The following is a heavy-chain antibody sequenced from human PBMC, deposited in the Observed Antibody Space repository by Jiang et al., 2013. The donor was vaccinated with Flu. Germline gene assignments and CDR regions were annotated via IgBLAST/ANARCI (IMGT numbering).Heavy chain of an antibody. D-gene: IGHD2-15*01. Sequence: LKPSETLSLTCAVYGGSFSGYYWSWIRQPPGKGLEWIGEINHSGSTNYNPSLKSRVTISVDTSKNQFSLKLSSVTAADTAVYYCARERVVVAAGVSAFDIWGQGTMVTVSS. CDR1: GGSFSGYY. CDR2: INHSGST. J-gene: IGHJ3*02. V-gene: IGHV4-34*01. CDR3: ARERVVVAAGVSAFDI.